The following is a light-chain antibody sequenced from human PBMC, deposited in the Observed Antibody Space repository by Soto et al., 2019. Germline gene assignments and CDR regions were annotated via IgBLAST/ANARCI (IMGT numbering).Light chain of an antibody. Sequence: QSALTQPASVSGSPGQSIIISCTGTASDVVTYDYVSWYQHHPGKPPKLLIFEVRDRPSGVSNRFSGSKSGNTASLTISGLQPEDEADYFCSSSTSSSTLVFGTVTKLTVL. CDR2: EVR. V-gene: IGLV2-14*01. J-gene: IGLJ1*01. CDR1: ASDVVTYDY. CDR3: SSSTSSSTLV.